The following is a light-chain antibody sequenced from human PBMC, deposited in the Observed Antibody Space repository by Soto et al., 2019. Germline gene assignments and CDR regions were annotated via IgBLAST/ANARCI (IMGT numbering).Light chain of an antibody. V-gene: IGKV3-11*01. CDR2: DAS. Sequence: EIVLTQSPDTLSLSPGERATLSCRASQSVSSYFAWYQQKPGQAPRLLIYDASHRATGFPARFSGSGSGTDFTLTISSLEADDFAFYYCQQRTNWPVTFGQGTRVDIK. CDR3: QQRTNWPVT. J-gene: IGKJ1*01. CDR1: QSVSSY.